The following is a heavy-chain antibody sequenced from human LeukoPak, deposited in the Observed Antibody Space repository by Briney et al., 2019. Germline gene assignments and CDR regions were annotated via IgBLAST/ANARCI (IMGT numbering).Heavy chain of an antibody. Sequence: GGSLRLSCAASGFTFSSYWMSWVRQAPGKGLEWVANIKQDGSEKYYVDSVKGRFTISRDNAKNSLYLQMNSLRAEDTAVYYCAREWRPVVRSYGEYYYMDVWGKGTTVTVSS. CDR2: IKQDGSEK. CDR1: GFTFSSYW. V-gene: IGHV3-7*01. CDR3: AREWRPVVRSYGEYYYMDV. J-gene: IGHJ6*03. D-gene: IGHD1-26*01.